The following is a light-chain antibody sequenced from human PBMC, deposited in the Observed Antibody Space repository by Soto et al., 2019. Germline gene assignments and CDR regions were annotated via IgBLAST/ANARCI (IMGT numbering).Light chain of an antibody. Sequence: DIQMTQSPSTLSASVGDRVTITCRASHSISGWLAWYQQKPGKAPNLLIYKESTLESGVPSRFCGSGSGTEFSHTITSLHPQDCATYYCQQSNSYPLTIGGRTKMEIK. CDR1: HSISGW. CDR3: QQSNSYPLT. CDR2: KES. V-gene: IGKV1-5*03. J-gene: IGKJ4*01.